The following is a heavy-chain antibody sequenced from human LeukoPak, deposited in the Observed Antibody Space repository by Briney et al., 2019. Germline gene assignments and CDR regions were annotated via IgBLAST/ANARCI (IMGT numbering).Heavy chain of an antibody. CDR2: IKSKTYGGTT. CDR1: GFTFSNAW. J-gene: IGHJ4*02. V-gene: IGHV3-15*01. Sequence: PGGSLRLSCAASGFTFSNAWMSWVRQAPGKGLEWVGRIKSKTYGGTTDYAAPVRGRFTLSRDDSKNTVDLQMNSPKAEDTAVYYCTTATSYWGQGSLVTVSS. CDR3: TTATSY.